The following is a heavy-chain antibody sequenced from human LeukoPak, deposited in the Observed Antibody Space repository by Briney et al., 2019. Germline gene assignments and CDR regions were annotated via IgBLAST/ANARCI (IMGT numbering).Heavy chain of an antibody. J-gene: IGHJ4*02. CDR1: GYTFTSYY. Sequence: ASVKVSCKASGYTFTSYYMHWVRRAPGQGLEWMGIINPSGGSTSYAQKFQGRVTMTRDTSTSTVYMELSSLRSEDTAVYYCARYEGAYYFDYWGQGTLVTVSS. CDR3: ARYEGAYYFDY. D-gene: IGHD2-8*01. CDR2: INPSGGST. V-gene: IGHV1-46*01.